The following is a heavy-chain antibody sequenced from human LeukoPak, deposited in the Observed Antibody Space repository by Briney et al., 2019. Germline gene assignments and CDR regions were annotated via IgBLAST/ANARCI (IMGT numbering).Heavy chain of an antibody. D-gene: IGHD2-2*02. CDR2: IIPIFGTA. CDR1: GGTFSSYA. CDR3: ARYCSSTSCYTSYYYGMDV. Sequence: SVKVSCKASGGTFSSYAISWVRQAPGQGLGWMGGIIPIFGTANYAQKFQGRVTITADESTSTAYMELSSLRSEDTAVYYCARYCSSTSCYTSYYYGMDVWGQGTTVTVSS. V-gene: IGHV1-69*13. J-gene: IGHJ6*02.